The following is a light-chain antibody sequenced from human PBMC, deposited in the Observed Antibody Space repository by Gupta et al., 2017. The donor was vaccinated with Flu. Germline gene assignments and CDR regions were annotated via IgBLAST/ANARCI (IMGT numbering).Light chain of an antibody. CDR2: DVS. CDR3: ISYTSSSTLV. CDR1: SSDVGGYNY. V-gene: IGLV2-14*01. J-gene: IGLJ3*02. Sequence: QSALTQPDSVSGSPGQSITLSCTGTSSDVGGYNYVSWYQQHPGKAPKLMIYDVSNRPSGVSNRFSGSKSGNSASLTISGLQAEDEADYYFISYTSSSTLVFGGGTKLTVL.